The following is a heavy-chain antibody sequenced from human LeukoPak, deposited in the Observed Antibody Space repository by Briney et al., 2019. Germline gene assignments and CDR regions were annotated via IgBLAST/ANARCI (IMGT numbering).Heavy chain of an antibody. CDR2: ISSSSSTI. Sequence: GGSLRLSCEASGFTFSRYAMHWVRQAPGKGLEWVSHISSSSSTIYYADSVKGRFTISRDNAKTSLYLQMNSLRDEDTAVYYCARVEQQPRAVCGMDVWGQGTTVTVSS. D-gene: IGHD6-13*01. CDR3: ARVEQQPRAVCGMDV. CDR1: GFTFSRYA. V-gene: IGHV3-48*02. J-gene: IGHJ6*02.